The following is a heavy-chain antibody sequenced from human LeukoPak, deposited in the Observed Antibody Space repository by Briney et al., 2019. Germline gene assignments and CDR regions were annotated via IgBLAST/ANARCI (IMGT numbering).Heavy chain of an antibody. Sequence: GGSLRLSCAASGFTFSSYAMGWVRQAPGKGLEWVGFIRSKTYGGTIEYAASVKGRFTISRDDSKSIAYLQMNSLKAEDTALYYCTRRSDYDYFDFWGQGTLVTVSS. D-gene: IGHD3-16*01. J-gene: IGHJ4*02. CDR1: GFTFSSYA. V-gene: IGHV3-49*04. CDR2: IRSKTYGGTI. CDR3: TRRSDYDYFDF.